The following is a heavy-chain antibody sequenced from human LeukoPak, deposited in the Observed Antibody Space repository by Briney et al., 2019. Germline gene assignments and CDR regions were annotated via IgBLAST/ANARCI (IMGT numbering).Heavy chain of an antibody. Sequence: SETLSLTCAVYGGSFSGYYWSWIRQPPGKGLEWIGEINHSGSTNYNPSLKSRVTISVDTSKNQFSLKLSSVTAADTAVYYCARAVPENDFWSGYSLTFYYYYYMDVWGKGTTVTVSS. J-gene: IGHJ6*03. CDR2: INHSGST. CDR1: GGSFSGYY. V-gene: IGHV4-34*01. D-gene: IGHD3-3*01. CDR3: ARAVPENDFWSGYSLTFYYYYYMDV.